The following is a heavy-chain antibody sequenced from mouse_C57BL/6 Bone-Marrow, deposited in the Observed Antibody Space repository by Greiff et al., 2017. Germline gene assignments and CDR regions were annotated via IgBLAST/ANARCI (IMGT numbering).Heavy chain of an antibody. Sequence: VQLMQSGAELVRPGASVKLSCTASGFNIKDDYMHWVKQRPEQGLEWIGWIDPENGDTEYASKFQGKATITADTSANTAYLQHSSLTSEDTAVYYCTTNYGSDYWGQGTTLTVSS. CDR3: TTNYGSDY. CDR2: IDPENGDT. CDR1: GFNIKDDY. D-gene: IGHD1-1*01. V-gene: IGHV14-4*01. J-gene: IGHJ2*01.